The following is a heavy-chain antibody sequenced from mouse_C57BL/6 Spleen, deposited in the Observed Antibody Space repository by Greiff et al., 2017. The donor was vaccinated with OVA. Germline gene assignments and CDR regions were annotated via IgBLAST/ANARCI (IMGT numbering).Heavy chain of an antibody. CDR1: GFTFSSYT. D-gene: IGHD2-12*01. CDR3: ARQHYSFDY. CDR2: ISGGGGNT. J-gene: IGHJ2*01. V-gene: IGHV5-9*01. Sequence: EVQLVESGGGLVKPGGSLKLSCAASGFTFSSYTMSWVRQTPEKRLEWVATISGGGGNTYYPDSVKGRFTISRDNAENTLYLQMSSLRSEDTALYYCARQHYSFDYWGQGTTLTVSS.